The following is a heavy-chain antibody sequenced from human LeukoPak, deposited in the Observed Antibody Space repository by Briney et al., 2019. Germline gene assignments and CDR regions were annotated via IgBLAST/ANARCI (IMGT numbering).Heavy chain of an antibody. D-gene: IGHD3-16*02. CDR1: GFTFSSYG. V-gene: IGHV3-33*01. J-gene: IGHJ6*02. CDR3: ARGSVQGRSYRVRYYYGMDV. Sequence: GGSLRLSCAASGFTFSSYGMHWVRQAPGKGLEWVAVIWYDGSNKYYADSVKGRFTISRDNSKNTLCLQMNSLRAEDTAVYYCARGSVQGRSYRVRYYYGMDVWGQGTTVTVSS. CDR2: IWYDGSNK.